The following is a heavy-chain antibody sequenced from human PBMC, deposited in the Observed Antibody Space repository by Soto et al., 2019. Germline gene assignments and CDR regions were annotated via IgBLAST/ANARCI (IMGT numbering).Heavy chain of an antibody. V-gene: IGHV4-30-4*01. Sequence: QVQLQESGPGLVKPSQTLSLTCTVSGGSISSGDYYWSWIRQPPGKGLEWIGYIYYSGSTYYNLSLKSRVTISVDTSKNQFSLKLSSVTAADTAVYYCARAGGGAEATVNWFDPWGQGTLVTVSS. CDR2: IYYSGST. CDR3: ARAGGGAEATVNWFDP. D-gene: IGHD1-26*01. CDR1: GGSISSGDYY. J-gene: IGHJ5*02.